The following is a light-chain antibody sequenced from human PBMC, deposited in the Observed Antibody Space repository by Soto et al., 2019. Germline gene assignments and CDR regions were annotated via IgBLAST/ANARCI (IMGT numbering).Light chain of an antibody. J-gene: IGKJ5*01. V-gene: IGKV3-20*01. CDR2: GVS. CDR3: QQYGNSAIT. CDR1: QGFTSNF. Sequence: EIVLTQSPGTLSLSPGDRATISCRASQGFTSNFLVWYQQQAGRAPRLLMYGVSIRAPGIPDRFTGSGSGTDFTLTINRLEPEDFAVYYCQQYGNSAITFGQGTRLEIK.